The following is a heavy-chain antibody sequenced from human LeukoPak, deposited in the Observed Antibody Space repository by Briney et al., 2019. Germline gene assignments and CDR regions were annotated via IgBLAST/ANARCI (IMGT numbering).Heavy chain of an antibody. V-gene: IGHV1-69*13. CDR2: IIPIFDSA. CDR3: ARGVPATIRGGSNYFDF. J-gene: IGHJ4*02. Sequence: EASVKVSCKASGFTFSTYGFTWVRQAPGQGLEWMGGIIPIFDSAKYAQKFQDRVTITADESSKTAYMELSSLTSEDTAIYYCARGVPATIRGGSNYFDFWGQGTLVTVSS. CDR1: GFTFSTYG. D-gene: IGHD2-2*02.